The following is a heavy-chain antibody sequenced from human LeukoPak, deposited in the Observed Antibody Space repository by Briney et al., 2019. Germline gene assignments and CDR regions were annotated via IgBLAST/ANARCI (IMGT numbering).Heavy chain of an antibody. CDR2: ISSGSTDI. V-gene: IGHV3-21*04. Sequence: GGSLRLSCAASEFTFRSYAMNWVRQAPGKGLEWVSSISSGSTDIYYADSVKGRFTISRDNAKNSVYLHMNSLRAEDTAFYYCGKDSYVGVNWFDPRGQGTLVTVSS. CDR1: EFTFRSYA. D-gene: IGHD1-26*01. J-gene: IGHJ5*02. CDR3: GKDSYVGVNWFDP.